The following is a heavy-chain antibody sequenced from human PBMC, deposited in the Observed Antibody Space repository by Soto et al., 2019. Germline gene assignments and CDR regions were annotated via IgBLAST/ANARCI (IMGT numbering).Heavy chain of an antibody. Sequence: QVQLVESGGGVVQPGMSLTLSCAASGFSFSSYALYWDRQAPGKGLDRVVLISYTVIDAYYADSVKRRFTISRDSSTNTLSLQTNSLRGEATAAYYCARTPPRGIAAPGTCGSGQDVWAEGTTVTVSS. CDR2: ISYTVIDA. CDR1: GFSFSSYA. CDR3: ARTPPRGIAAPGTCGSGQDV. J-gene: IGHJ6*04. D-gene: IGHD6-13*01. V-gene: IGHV3-30-3*01.